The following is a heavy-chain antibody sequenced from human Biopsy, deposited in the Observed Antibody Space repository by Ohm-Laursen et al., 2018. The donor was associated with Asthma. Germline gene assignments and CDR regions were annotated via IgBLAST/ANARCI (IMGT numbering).Heavy chain of an antibody. J-gene: IGHJ4*02. CDR1: GFSFNSYG. Sequence: LRLSCSASGFSFNSYGMHWVRQAPGKGLEWVAVMSFDGRQTYYADSVKGRFTISRDKSKNTLYMQMNSLRAEDTAVYYCAKRGSYFDYWGQGTLVTVSS. D-gene: IGHD1-26*01. V-gene: IGHV3-30*18. CDR2: MSFDGRQT. CDR3: AKRGSYFDY.